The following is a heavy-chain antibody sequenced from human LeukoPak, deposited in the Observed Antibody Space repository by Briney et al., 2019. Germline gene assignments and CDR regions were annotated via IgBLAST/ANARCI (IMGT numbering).Heavy chain of an antibody. J-gene: IGHJ6*02. V-gene: IGHV3-48*02. CDR2: ISSSSSTI. CDR1: GFTFSSYN. Sequence: GGTLRLSCAASGFTFSSYNMNWVRQAPGKGLEWVSYISSSSSTIYYADSVKGRFTISRDNAKNSLYLQMNSLRDEDTAVHYCARDITMVRGIIGYYYGMDVWGQGTTVTASS. D-gene: IGHD3-10*01. CDR3: ARDITMVRGIIGYYYGMDV.